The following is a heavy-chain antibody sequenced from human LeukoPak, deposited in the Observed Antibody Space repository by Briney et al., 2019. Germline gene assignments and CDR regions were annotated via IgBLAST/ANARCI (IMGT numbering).Heavy chain of an antibody. CDR1: GGSISSYY. J-gene: IGHJ5*02. CDR2: IYTSGST. CDR3: ARQEDSSGYYTPRFDP. V-gene: IGHV4-4*09. Sequence: SETLSLTCTVSGGSISSYYWSWIRQRPGKGLEWIGYIYTSGSTNYNPSLKSRVTISVDTSKNQFSLKLSSVTAADTAVYYCARQEDSSGYYTPRFDPWGQGTLVTVSS. D-gene: IGHD3-22*01.